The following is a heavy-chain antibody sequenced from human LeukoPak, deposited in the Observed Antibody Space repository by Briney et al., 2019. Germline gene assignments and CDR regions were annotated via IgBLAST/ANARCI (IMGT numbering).Heavy chain of an antibody. CDR1: GYTFTSYD. D-gene: IGHD2-15*01. J-gene: IGHJ4*02. Sequence: AAVKLSCNASGYTFTSYDIYWVRQATGQGLEWMGWMNINSDNTGYAQKFQGRVTITRNTSISTAYMELSSLRSDDTAVYYCASALRGCSGGSCYYTALYYFEYWGQGTLVTVSS. V-gene: IGHV1-8*01. CDR3: ASALRGCSGGSCYYTALYYFEY. CDR2: MNINSDNT.